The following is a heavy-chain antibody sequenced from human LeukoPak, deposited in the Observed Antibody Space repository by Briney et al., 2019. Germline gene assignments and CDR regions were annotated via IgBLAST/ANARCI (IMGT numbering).Heavy chain of an antibody. CDR1: GGSISSYY. J-gene: IGHJ6*02. V-gene: IGHV4-59*08. D-gene: IGHD2-2*01. Sequence: SETLSLTCTVSGGSISSYYWSWIRQPPGKGLEWIGYIYYSGSTNYNPSLKSRVTISVDTSKNQFSLKLSSVTAADTAVYYCAGDIVVVPAARFYYYYGMDVWGQGTTVTVSS. CDR2: IYYSGST. CDR3: AGDIVVVPAARFYYYYGMDV.